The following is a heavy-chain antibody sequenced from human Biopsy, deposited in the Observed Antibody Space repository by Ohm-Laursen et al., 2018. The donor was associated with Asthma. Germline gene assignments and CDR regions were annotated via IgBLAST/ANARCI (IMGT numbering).Heavy chain of an antibody. CDR1: GFPLSSSGAN. CDR2: IDWEEDK. V-gene: IGHV2-70*04. CDR3: TRHNDY. Sequence: PTQTLTLTCSFSGFPLSSSGANVNWIRQPPGKALEWLARIDWEEDKFYSTSLRTRLTISKGSSEDQVVLTMTNMGPVDTATYYCTRHNDYWGPGILVTVSS. D-gene: IGHD1-14*01. J-gene: IGHJ4*02.